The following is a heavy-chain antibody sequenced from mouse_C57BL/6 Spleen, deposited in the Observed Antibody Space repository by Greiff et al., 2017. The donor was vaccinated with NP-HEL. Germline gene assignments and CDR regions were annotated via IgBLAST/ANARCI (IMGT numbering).Heavy chain of an antibody. D-gene: IGHD1-1*01. CDR3: ARDEEAYYGSSSWYFDV. J-gene: IGHJ1*03. Sequence: QVHVKQSGAELVKPGASVKLSCKASGYTFTEYTIHWVKQRSGQGLEWIGWFYPGSGSIKYIEKFKDKATLTADKSSSTAYMELSRLTSEDSAVYFCARDEEAYYGSSSWYFDVWGTGTTVTVSS. V-gene: IGHV1-62-2*01. CDR1: GYTFTEYT. CDR2: FYPGSGSI.